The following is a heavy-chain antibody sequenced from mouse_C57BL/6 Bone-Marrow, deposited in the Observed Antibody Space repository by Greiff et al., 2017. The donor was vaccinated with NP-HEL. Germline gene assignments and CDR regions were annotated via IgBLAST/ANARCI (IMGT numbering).Heavy chain of an antibody. CDR3: ANHYYYGSSYYFDY. D-gene: IGHD1-1*01. Sequence: QVQLKEPGAELVQPGASVKLSCKASGYTFTSYWMHWVKQRPGRGLEWIGRIDPNSGGTKYNEKFKSKATLTVDKSSSTAYMQISSLTSEDYAVYYCANHYYYGSSYYFDYWGKGTTLTVSS. CDR2: IDPNSGGT. V-gene: IGHV1-62-3*01. J-gene: IGHJ2*01. CDR1: GYTFTSYW.